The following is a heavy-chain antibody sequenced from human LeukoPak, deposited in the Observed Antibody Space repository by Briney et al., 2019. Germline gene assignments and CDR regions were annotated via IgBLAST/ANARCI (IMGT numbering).Heavy chain of an antibody. V-gene: IGHV3-23*01. Sequence: GGSLRLSCAASGFTFSSYAMSWVRPAPGKGREWGSAISGSGGSTYYADSVKSRFTISRDNSKNTLYLQMNSLRAEDTAVYYCAKIAAAGTAPFDYWGQGTLVTVSS. J-gene: IGHJ4*02. CDR1: GFTFSSYA. CDR3: AKIAAAGTAPFDY. D-gene: IGHD6-13*01. CDR2: ISGSGGST.